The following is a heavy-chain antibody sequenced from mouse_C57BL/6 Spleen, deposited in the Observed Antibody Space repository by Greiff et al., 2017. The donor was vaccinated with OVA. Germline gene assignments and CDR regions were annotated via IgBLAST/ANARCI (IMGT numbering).Heavy chain of an antibody. CDR3: ARQGSSYSYFDG. Sequence: QVQLQQSGPELVKPGASVKISCKASGYAFSSSWMNWVKQRPGKGLEWIGRIYPGDGDTNYNGKFKGKATLTADKSSSTAYMQLSSLTSEDSAVYFGARQGSSYSYFDGWGTGTTVTVSS. CDR2: IYPGDGDT. V-gene: IGHV1-82*01. J-gene: IGHJ1*03. CDR1: GYAFSSSW. D-gene: IGHD1-1*01.